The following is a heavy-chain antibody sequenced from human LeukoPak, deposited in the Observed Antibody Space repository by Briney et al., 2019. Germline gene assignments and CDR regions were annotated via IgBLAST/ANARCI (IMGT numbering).Heavy chain of an antibody. CDR3: ARADSSGWYALRGAFDI. CDR1: GFTFSSYA. V-gene: IGHV3-30-3*01. Sequence: PGRSLRLSCAASGFTFSSYAMHWVRQAPGKGLEWVAVISYDGSNKYYADSVKGRFTISRDNSKNTLYLQMNSLRAEDTAVYYCARADSSGWYALRGAFDIWGQGTMVTVSS. D-gene: IGHD6-19*01. J-gene: IGHJ3*02. CDR2: ISYDGSNK.